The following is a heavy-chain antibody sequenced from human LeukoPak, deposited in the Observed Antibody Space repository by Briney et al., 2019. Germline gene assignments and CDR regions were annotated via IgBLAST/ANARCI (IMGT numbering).Heavy chain of an antibody. CDR2: VKQDGSEK. CDR1: GLTFSRYW. D-gene: IGHD3-22*01. V-gene: IGHV3-7*01. CDR3: ARDSGGYPYYFDY. J-gene: IGHJ4*02. Sequence: GGSLRLSCTASGLTFSRYWMNWVRQAPGKGLEWVASVKQDGSEKYYVDSVKGRFTISRDNAKNSLYLQMNSLRAEDTAVYYCARDSGGYPYYFDYWGQGTLVTVPS.